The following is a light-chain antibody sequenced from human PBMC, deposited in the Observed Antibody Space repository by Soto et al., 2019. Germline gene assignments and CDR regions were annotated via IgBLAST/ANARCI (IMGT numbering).Light chain of an antibody. CDR1: SSDVGGYNF. Sequence: QSALTQPPSASGSPGQSVTISCTGTSSDVGGYNFVSWYQQHPGKAPKLLIYEVTKRPSGVPDRFSGSKSGNTDSLTVSGLQADDEADYYCASNAGDYTFVFGTATKLTVL. CDR3: ASNAGDYTFV. CDR2: EVT. J-gene: IGLJ1*01. V-gene: IGLV2-8*01.